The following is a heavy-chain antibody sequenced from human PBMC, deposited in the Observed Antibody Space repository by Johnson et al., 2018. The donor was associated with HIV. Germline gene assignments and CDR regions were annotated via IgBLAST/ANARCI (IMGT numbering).Heavy chain of an antibody. CDR3: AGVRRSGWFDNDAFDF. D-gene: IGHD6-19*01. Sequence: QMQLVESGGGVAQPGRSLRLSCAASGFTFSFYAMHWVRQAPGKGLEWVALILYDGSNKYYADSVKGRFTISRDNSKNTLYLQMNSLRAEDTAVYYCAGVRRSGWFDNDAFDFWGQGTMVTVSS. CDR2: ILYDGSNK. V-gene: IGHV3-30*04. J-gene: IGHJ3*01. CDR1: GFTFSFYA.